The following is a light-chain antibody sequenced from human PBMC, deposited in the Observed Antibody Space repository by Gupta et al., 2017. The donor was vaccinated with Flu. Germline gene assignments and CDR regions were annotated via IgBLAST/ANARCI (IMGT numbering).Light chain of an antibody. J-gene: IGLJ3*02. CDR3: HSSAISGSPWI. Sequence: GQTTTITGSGDPLAKHYVYWCQQMPGQAPLLCIDNDTLRPSTIPERFSGSSSGTIATFTLTGVQAGDEADYYCHSSAISGSPWIFGGGTKLTVL. CDR2: NDT. CDR1: PLAKHY. V-gene: IGLV3-25*03.